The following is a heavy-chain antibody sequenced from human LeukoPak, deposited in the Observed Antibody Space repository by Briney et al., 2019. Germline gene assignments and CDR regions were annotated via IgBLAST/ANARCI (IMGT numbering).Heavy chain of an antibody. J-gene: IGHJ4*02. CDR1: GGSFSGYY. CDR3: AGHHPRNTVDF. D-gene: IGHD2/OR15-2a*01. CDR2: ISDIGSI. V-gene: IGHV4-59*08. Sequence: SETLSLTCAVYGGSFSGYYWSWIRQPPGKGLEWIAYISDIGSIDYNPSLKSRVTISLDTSKNQFSLKLSSVTAADTAVYYCAGHHPRNTVDFWGQGTLVTVSS.